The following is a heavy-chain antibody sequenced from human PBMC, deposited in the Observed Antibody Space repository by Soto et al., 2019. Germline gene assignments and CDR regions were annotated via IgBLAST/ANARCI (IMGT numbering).Heavy chain of an antibody. V-gene: IGHV3-30*18. CDR2: ISYDGSSK. CDR3: AKGVQLWYHYYGVDV. CDR1: GFTFSSYG. D-gene: IGHD5-18*01. J-gene: IGHJ6*02. Sequence: HPGGSLRLSCAASGFTFSSYGMHWVRQAPGKGLEWVAVISYDGSSKYYADSVRGRFTISRDNSKNTLDLQMNSLRAEDTALYYCAKGVQLWYHYYGVDVWGQGTTVTVSS.